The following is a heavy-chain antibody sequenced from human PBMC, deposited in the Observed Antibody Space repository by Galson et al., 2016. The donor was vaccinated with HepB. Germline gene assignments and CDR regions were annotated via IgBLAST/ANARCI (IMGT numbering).Heavy chain of an antibody. J-gene: IGHJ3*02. V-gene: IGHV3-30*18. Sequence: SLRLSCAASGFTFRNFGIHWVRQAPGKGLEWVAVVSFDGLKTLYVGSVSGRLTISRDNSKNTAYLQMNCLRPDDTAVYYCVKDLGVGTTTTDAFDIWGQGTMVAVSS. CDR3: VKDLGVGTTTTDAFDI. CDR2: VSFDGLKT. D-gene: IGHD1-26*01. CDR1: GFTFRNFG.